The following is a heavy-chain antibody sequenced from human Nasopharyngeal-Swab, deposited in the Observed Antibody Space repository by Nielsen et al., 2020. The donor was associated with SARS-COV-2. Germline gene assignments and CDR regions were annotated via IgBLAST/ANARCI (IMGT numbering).Heavy chain of an antibody. V-gene: IGHV3-30-3*01. J-gene: IGHJ3*02. Sequence: GGSLRLSCAASGFTFSSYAMHWVRQAPGKGLEWVAVISYDGSNKYYADPVKGRFTISRDNSKNTLYLQMNSLRAEDTAVYYCARVIVRGVTVDAFDIWGQGTMVTVSS. CDR1: GFTFSSYA. CDR2: ISYDGSNK. CDR3: ARVIVRGVTVDAFDI. D-gene: IGHD3-10*01.